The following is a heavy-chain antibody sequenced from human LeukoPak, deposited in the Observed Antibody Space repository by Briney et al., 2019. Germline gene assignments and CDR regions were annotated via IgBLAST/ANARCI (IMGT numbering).Heavy chain of an antibody. CDR1: GFAFSSYS. J-gene: IGHJ4*02. CDR3: AREEPSYGSGSLGY. D-gene: IGHD3-10*01. Sequence: PGGSLRLSCAASGFAFSSYSMNWVRQAPGKGLEWVSYISSSSSYRSYADSAKGRFTISRDNAKNSPYLQMNSLRAEDTAVYYCAREEPSYGSGSLGYWGQGTLVTVSS. V-gene: IGHV3-21*01. CDR2: ISSSSSYR.